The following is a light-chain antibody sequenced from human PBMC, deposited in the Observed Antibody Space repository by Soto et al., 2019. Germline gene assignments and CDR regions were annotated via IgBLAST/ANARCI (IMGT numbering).Light chain of an antibody. CDR3: MQSIQLPPT. V-gene: IGKV2D-29*01. CDR1: QSLLFSDAKTY. CDR2: EVF. Sequence: DIVMTQTPLSLSVTPGQPASISCKSSQSLLFSDAKTYLYWYLQRPGQPPQLLNSEVFNRFSGVPDRFSGSGSGADFTLTISRVEAEDVGIYYCMQSIQLPPTFGPGTKVDIK. J-gene: IGKJ3*01.